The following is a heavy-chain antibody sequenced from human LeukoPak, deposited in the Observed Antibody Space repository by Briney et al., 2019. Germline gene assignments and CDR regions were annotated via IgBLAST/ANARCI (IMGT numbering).Heavy chain of an antibody. J-gene: IGHJ6*02. CDR3: ARGPTYSSSWYGMDV. CDR2: INSDGSST. D-gene: IGHD6-13*01. V-gene: IGHV3-74*01. CDR1: RFTFSSNW. Sequence: GGSLRLSCAASRFTFSSNWMHWVRQAPGKGLVWVSRINSDGSSTSYADSVKGRITISRDNAKHTLYLQMNSLRAEDTAVYYCARGPTYSSSWYGMDVWGQGITVTVSS.